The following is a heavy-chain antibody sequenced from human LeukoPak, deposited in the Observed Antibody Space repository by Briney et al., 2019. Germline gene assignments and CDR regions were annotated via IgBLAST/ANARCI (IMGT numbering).Heavy chain of an antibody. V-gene: IGHV4-31*03. D-gene: IGHD6-19*01. Sequence: SQTLSLTCTVSGGSISSGGYYWSWIRQHPGKGLEWIGYIYYSGSTCYNPSLKSRVTISVDTSKNQFSLKLSSVTAADTAVYYCARDNGYSSGWSPYYFDYWGQGTLVTVSS. CDR3: ARDNGYSSGWSPYYFDY. CDR2: IYYSGST. CDR1: GGSISSGGYY. J-gene: IGHJ4*02.